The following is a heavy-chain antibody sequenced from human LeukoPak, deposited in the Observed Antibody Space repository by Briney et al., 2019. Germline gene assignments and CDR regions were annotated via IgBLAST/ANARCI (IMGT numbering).Heavy chain of an antibody. D-gene: IGHD3-10*01. CDR1: GGTFSSYA. J-gene: IGHJ6*03. CDR3: ARGPPFYGSGSDFYYYMDV. CDR2: IIPIFGTA. Sequence: ASVKVSCKASGGTFSSYAISWVRQAPGQGLEWMGGIIPIFGTANYAQKFQGRVTITTDESTSTAYMELSSLRSEDTAVYYCARGPPFYGSGSDFYYYMDVWGKGTKVTVSS. V-gene: IGHV1-69*05.